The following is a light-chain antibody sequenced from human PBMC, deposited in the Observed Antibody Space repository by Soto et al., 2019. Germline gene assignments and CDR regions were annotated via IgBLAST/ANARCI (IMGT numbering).Light chain of an antibody. CDR2: KAS. J-gene: IGKJ1*01. Sequence: DIQMTHSPSTLSGSVGEIVTIIVRASQSISSWLAWYQQEPGKVHNLLIYKASSLESGVPSRFSGRGSGTEFTLTISSLQPDDFATYYCQHYNSYSEAFGQGTKVDIK. CDR1: QSISSW. V-gene: IGKV1-5*03. CDR3: QHYNSYSEA.